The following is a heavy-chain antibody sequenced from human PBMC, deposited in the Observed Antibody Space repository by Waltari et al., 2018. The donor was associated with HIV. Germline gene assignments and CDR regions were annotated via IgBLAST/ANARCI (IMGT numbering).Heavy chain of an antibody. CDR2: INPGDSDT. CDR1: GYSFTTYW. V-gene: IGHV5-51*01. CDR3: ARYGQGDCSGGTCEYYIDY. J-gene: IGHJ4*02. D-gene: IGHD2-15*01. Sequence: EVQLVQSGAELQKPGESLRISCEGYGYSFTTYWVAWVRQVPGKGLEWMGIINPGDSDTRYSPSFRGHVTISADTSIDTAYLQWSSLQASDTAMYFCARYGQGDCSGGTCEYYIDYWGQGTLVIVSS.